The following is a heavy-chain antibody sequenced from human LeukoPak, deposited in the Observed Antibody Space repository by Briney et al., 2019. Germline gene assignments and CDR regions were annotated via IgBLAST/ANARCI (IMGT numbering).Heavy chain of an antibody. D-gene: IGHD2-2*01. CDR2: MNPNSGNT. CDR3: ARIRYCGGISCYYIDY. CDR1: GYTFTGYY. V-gene: IGHV1-8*02. Sequence: ASVKVSCKASGYTFTGYYMHWVRQAPGQGLEWMGWMNPNSGNTGYAQKFQGRVTMTRNTSISTAYMELSSLRSEDTAVYYCARIRYCGGISCYYIDYWGQGTLVTVSA. J-gene: IGHJ4*02.